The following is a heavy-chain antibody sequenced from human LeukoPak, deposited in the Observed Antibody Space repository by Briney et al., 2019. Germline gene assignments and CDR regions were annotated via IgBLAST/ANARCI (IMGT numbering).Heavy chain of an antibody. V-gene: IGHV1-24*01. CDR2: FRPEDGGT. Sequence: ASVKVSCKVSGYTLTELSIHWVRQAPGKGLEWMGGFRPEDGGTIYAQKFQGRVTMTTDTSTSTAYMELRSLRSDDTAVYYCARVGIYCSSSGCYTRYYYYYMDVWGKGTTVTVSS. CDR3: ARVGIYCSSSGCYTRYYYYYMDV. CDR1: GYTLTELS. D-gene: IGHD2-2*02. J-gene: IGHJ6*03.